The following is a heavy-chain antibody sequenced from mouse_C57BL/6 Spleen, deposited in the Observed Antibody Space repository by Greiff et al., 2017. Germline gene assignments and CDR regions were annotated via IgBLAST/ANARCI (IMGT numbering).Heavy chain of an antibody. V-gene: IGHV5-9-1*02. Sequence: EVQRVESGEGLVKPGGSLKLSCAASGFTFSSYAMSWVRQTPEQRLEWVAYISSGGDYIYYADTVKGRFTISRDNARNTLNLQMSSLKSEDTAMYYCTREDYGSSYGNWGQGTTLTVSS. J-gene: IGHJ2*01. D-gene: IGHD1-1*01. CDR2: ISSGGDYI. CDR1: GFTFSSYA. CDR3: TREDYGSSYGN.